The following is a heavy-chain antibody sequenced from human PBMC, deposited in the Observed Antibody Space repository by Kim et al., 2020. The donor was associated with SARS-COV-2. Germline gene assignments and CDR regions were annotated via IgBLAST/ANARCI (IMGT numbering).Heavy chain of an antibody. V-gene: IGHV3-43*01. CDR3: AKDKANWGGFDY. D-gene: IGHD7-27*01. Sequence: YVDSVKGRFTISRDNSKYSLYLQMNSLRTEDTALYYCAKDKANWGGFDYWGQGALVTVSS. J-gene: IGHJ4*02.